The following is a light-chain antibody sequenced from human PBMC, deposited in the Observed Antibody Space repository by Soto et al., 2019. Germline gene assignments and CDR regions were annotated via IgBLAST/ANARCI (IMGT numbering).Light chain of an antibody. Sequence: QSALTQPASVSGSPGQSITISCSGTSSNIGGYNVVSWYQQHPGKAPKVIVYEGIKRPSGVSDRFSGSTSGSTASVTISGLQAEDEAEYYCCSYVGATTYVFGSGTKLTVL. CDR1: SSNIGGYNV. CDR3: CSYVGATTYV. CDR2: EGI. J-gene: IGLJ1*01. V-gene: IGLV2-23*01.